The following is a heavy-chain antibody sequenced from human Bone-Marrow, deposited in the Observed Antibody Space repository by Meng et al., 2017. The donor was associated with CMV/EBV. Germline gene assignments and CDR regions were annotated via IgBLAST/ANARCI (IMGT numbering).Heavy chain of an antibody. CDR3: ARPEYATSGGHSGIDV. CDR1: GFTFSSYS. Sequence: GESLKISCAASGFTFSSYSMNWVRQAPGKGLEWVSSISSSSSYIYYADSVKGRFTISRDNAKNSLYLQMNSLRAEDTAVYYCARPEYATSGGHSGIDVWGQGTTVTVSS. D-gene: IGHD2-2*01. V-gene: IGHV3-21*01. CDR2: ISSSSSYI. J-gene: IGHJ6*02.